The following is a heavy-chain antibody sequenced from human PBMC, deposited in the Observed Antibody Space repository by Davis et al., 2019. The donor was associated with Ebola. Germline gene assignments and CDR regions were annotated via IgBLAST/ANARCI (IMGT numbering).Heavy chain of an antibody. Sequence: GESLKISCAASGFTFREHAMHWVRQAPGKGLEWVAVISYDGTNKYYADSVKCRFTISRDNSKDTMFLQMNSLRAEDTAVYYCARDYNAGSYRSYYGMDVWGQGTTVTVS. CDR3: ARDYNAGSYRSYYGMDV. J-gene: IGHJ6*02. D-gene: IGHD3-10*01. V-gene: IGHV3-30-3*01. CDR1: GFTFREHA. CDR2: ISYDGTNK.